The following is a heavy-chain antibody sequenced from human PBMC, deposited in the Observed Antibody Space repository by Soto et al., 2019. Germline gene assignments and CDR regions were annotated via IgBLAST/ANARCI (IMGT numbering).Heavy chain of an antibody. CDR3: ARLGQAPYRSWFDP. V-gene: IGHV4-59*01. J-gene: IGHJ5*02. CDR1: GGSIRNYY. D-gene: IGHD6-13*01. CDR2: IYHSGST. Sequence: SETLSLTCTVSGGSIRNYYWIWIRQPPGKGLEWIGYIYHSGSTNYNPSLKSRVTISIDTSRNQFSLKLRSVTAADTAVYYCARLGQAPYRSWFDPWGQGTLVTVSS.